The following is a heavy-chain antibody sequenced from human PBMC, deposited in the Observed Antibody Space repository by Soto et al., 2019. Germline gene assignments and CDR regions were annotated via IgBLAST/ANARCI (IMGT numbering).Heavy chain of an antibody. V-gene: IGHV4-59*01. CDR1: GGSISSYY. CDR2: IYYSGST. D-gene: IGHD3-22*01. CDR3: ARGRISGYYLHDVFAS. Sequence: SETLSLTCTVSGGSISSYYWSWIRQPPGKGLEWIGYIYYSGSTNYNPSLKSRVTISVDTSKNQFSLKLSSVTAADTAVYYCARGRISGYYLHDVFASCGQGTMVTVAS. J-gene: IGHJ3*02.